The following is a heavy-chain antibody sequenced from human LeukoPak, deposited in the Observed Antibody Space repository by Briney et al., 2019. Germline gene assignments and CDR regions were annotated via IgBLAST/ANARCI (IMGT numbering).Heavy chain of an antibody. CDR2: IYYSGIT. Sequence: SETLSLTCTVSGGSISSYYWSWIRQPPGKGLEWIGYIYYSGITYYNPSLKSRVTISVDTSKNQFSLKLSSVTAADTAVYYCARWDEVGYWFDPWGQGTLVTVSS. J-gene: IGHJ5*02. D-gene: IGHD5-24*01. CDR3: ARWDEVGYWFDP. CDR1: GGSISSYY. V-gene: IGHV4-59*06.